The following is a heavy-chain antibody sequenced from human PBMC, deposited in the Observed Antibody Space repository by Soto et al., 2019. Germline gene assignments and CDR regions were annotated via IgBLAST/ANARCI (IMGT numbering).Heavy chain of an antibody. CDR3: AKDRMWAAAGPLDY. D-gene: IGHD6-13*01. CDR1: GFTFDDYT. J-gene: IGHJ4*02. CDR2: ISWDGGST. V-gene: IGHV3-43*01. Sequence: EVQLVESGGVVVQPGGSLRLSCAASGFTFDDYTMHWVRQAPGKGLEWVSLISWDGGSTYYADSVKGRFTISRDNSKNSLYLQMNSLRTEDTALYYCAKDRMWAAAGPLDYWGQGTLVTVSS.